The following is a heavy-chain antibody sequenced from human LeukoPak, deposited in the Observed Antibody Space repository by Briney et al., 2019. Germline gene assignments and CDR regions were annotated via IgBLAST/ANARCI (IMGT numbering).Heavy chain of an antibody. CDR2: IYYSGST. CDR1: GGSISSYY. Sequence: SETLSLTCTVSGGSISSYYWSWIRQPPGKGLEWIGYIYYSGSTNYNPSLKSRVTISVDTSKNQFSLKLSSVTAADTAVYYCARHGGLIAAAEDWFDPWGQGTLVTVSS. J-gene: IGHJ5*02. CDR3: ARHGGLIAAAEDWFDP. D-gene: IGHD6-13*01. V-gene: IGHV4-59*08.